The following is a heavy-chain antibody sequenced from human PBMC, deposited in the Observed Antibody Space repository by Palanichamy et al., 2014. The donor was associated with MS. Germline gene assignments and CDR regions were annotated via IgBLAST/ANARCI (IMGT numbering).Heavy chain of an antibody. V-gene: IGHV3-30-3*01. CDR3: AREFIVGATSDAFDI. D-gene: IGHD1-26*01. J-gene: IGHJ3*02. CDR2: ISYDGSNK. CDR1: GFTFSSYA. Sequence: QVQLVESGGGVVQPGRSLRLSCAASGFTFSSYAMHWVRQAPGKGLEWVAVISYDGSNKYYADSVKGRFTISRDNSKNTLYLQMNSLRAEDTAVYYCAREFIVGATSDAFDIWGQGTMVTVSS.